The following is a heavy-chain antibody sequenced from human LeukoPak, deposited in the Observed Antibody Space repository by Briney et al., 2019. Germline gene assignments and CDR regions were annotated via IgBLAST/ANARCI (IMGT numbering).Heavy chain of an antibody. D-gene: IGHD3-10*01. Sequence: SETLSLTCTVSGGSISSNIYYWGWIRQPPGKGLEWIGSIYYSGSAYYNPSLKSRVTISVDTSRNQFSLRLSSLTAADTAMYFCAKSLYDYRSGTYFRPFDYWGQGTLVTVSS. CDR2: IYYSGSA. CDR1: GGSISSNIYY. J-gene: IGHJ4*02. CDR3: AKSLYDYRSGTYFRPFDY. V-gene: IGHV4-39*01.